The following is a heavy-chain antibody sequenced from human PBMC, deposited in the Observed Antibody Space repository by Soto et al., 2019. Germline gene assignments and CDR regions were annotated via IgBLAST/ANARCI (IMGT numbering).Heavy chain of an antibody. CDR3: ARVHGSSWYYFEY. D-gene: IGHD6-13*01. V-gene: IGHV3-21*01. CDR2: ISSRSSHI. Sequence: EVQLVESGGGLVQPGGSLRLSCAASGFTFSSYTMNWVRQAPGKGLEWVSSISSRSSHIYYADSVKGRFTISRDNAKNSLYLQMNRLRAEDTAMYYCARVHGSSWYYFEYWGQGTLVIVSS. CDR1: GFTFSSYT. J-gene: IGHJ4*02.